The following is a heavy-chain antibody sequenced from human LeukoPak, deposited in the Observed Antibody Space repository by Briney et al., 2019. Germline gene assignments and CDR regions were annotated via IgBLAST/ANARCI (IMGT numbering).Heavy chain of an antibody. V-gene: IGHV4-39*01. CDR2: IYYSGST. CDR3: ARCPLYYDFWSGYSNYYYYGMDV. CDR1: GGSISSSSYY. D-gene: IGHD3-3*01. Sequence: SETLSLTCTVSGGSISSSSYYWGWLRQPPGKGLEWIGSIYYSGSTYYNPSLKSRVTISVDTSKNQFSLKLSSVTAADTAVYYCARCPLYYDFWSGYSNYYYYGMDVWGQGTTVTVSS. J-gene: IGHJ6*02.